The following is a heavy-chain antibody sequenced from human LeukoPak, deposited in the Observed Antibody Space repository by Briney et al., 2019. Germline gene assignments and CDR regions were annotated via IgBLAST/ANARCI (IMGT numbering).Heavy chain of an antibody. CDR1: GFTFDDYA. D-gene: IGHD3-10*02. Sequence: GGSLRLSCAASGFTFDDYAMHWVRQAPGKGLEWVSGISWNSGSLGYADSVKGRFTISRDNAKNSLYLQMNSLRAEDTALYYCAKDRLYGRTGFFDYWGQGTLVTVSS. J-gene: IGHJ4*02. CDR3: AKDRLYGRTGFFDY. CDR2: ISWNSGSL. V-gene: IGHV3-9*01.